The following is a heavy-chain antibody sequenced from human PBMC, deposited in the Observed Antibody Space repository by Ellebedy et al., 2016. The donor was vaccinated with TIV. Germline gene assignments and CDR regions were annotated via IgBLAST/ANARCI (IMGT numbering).Heavy chain of an antibody. J-gene: IGHJ4*02. Sequence: GESLKISCAASGFTFSSYWMSWVRQAPGTGLEWVANITQAGSEQYYVDSVKGRFTISRDNAKNSLYLQMNSLRAEDTAVYYCARGGGCGGGDCWAFDYWGQGTLVTVSP. CDR3: ARGGGCGGGDCWAFDY. CDR1: GFTFSSYW. V-gene: IGHV3-7*01. CDR2: ITQAGSEQ. D-gene: IGHD2-21*02.